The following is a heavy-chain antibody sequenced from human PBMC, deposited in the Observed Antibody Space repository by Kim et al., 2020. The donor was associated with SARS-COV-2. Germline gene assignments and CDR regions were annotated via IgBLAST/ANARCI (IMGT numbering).Heavy chain of an antibody. CDR2: IYYSGST. J-gene: IGHJ3*02. CDR3: ASLVSKRGAFDI. D-gene: IGHD2-8*01. V-gene: IGHV4-59*08. CDR1: GGSISSYY. Sequence: SETLSLTCTVSGGSISSYYWSWIRQPPGKGLEWIGYIYYSGSTNYNPSLKSRVTISVDTSKNQFSLKLSSVTAADTAVYYCASLVSKRGAFDIWGQGTMVTVSS.